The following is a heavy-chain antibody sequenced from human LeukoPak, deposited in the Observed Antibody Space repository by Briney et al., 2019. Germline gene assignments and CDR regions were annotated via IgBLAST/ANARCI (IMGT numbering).Heavy chain of an antibody. CDR2: ISWNSGSI. V-gene: IGHV3-9*01. CDR1: GFTFDDYA. Sequence: PGRSLRLSCAASGFTFDDYAMHWVRQAPGKGLEWVSGISWNSGSIGYADSVKGRFTISRDNAKNSLYLQMNGLRAEDTALYYCAKDAMVRGVIITPSWFDPWGQGTLVTVSS. D-gene: IGHD3-10*01. CDR3: AKDAMVRGVIITPSWFDP. J-gene: IGHJ5*02.